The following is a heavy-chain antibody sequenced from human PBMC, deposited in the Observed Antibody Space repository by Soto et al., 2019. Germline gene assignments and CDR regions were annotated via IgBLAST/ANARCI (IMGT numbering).Heavy chain of an antibody. Sequence: QVQLVQSGAEVKKPGASVKVSCKASGDTLSSYYTHWVRQASGQGLEWMGIINPSGGSTSYAQNFEGRVPRTRDTSTSTVYMELSSLRSEDTAVYYCAAEGYGSGIGALDIWGQGTMVTVSS. J-gene: IGHJ3*02. V-gene: IGHV1-46*01. D-gene: IGHD3-10*01. CDR1: GDTLSSYY. CDR2: INPSGGST. CDR3: AAEGYGSGIGALDI.